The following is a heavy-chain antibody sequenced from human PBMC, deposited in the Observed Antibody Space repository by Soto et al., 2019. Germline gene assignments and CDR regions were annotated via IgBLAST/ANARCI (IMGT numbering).Heavy chain of an antibody. V-gene: IGHV4-4*02. J-gene: IGHJ6*03. CDR3: ARTKQRTNSLYYMDV. CDR2: MYHSGST. D-gene: IGHD1-7*01. Sequence: QVQLQESGPGLVKPSGTLSLTCAVSSGSISSSNWWSWVRQPPGKGLEWIGEMYHSGSTNYNPSLKGRVTISVDKSKNQFSLKLSSVTAADTAVYYCARTKQRTNSLYYMDVWGKGTTVTVSS. CDR1: SGSISSSNW.